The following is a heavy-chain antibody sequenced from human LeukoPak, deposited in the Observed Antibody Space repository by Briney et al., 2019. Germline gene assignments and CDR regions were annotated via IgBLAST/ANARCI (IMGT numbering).Heavy chain of an antibody. CDR3: AKDGGRYRFDF. D-gene: IGHD3-16*02. V-gene: IGHV3-30*02. CDR1: GFPFNAYN. CDR2: IRNDETEI. J-gene: IGHJ4*02. Sequence: GGSLRLSCTAPGFPFNAYNIHWIRQSPGSGLEWVSFIRNDETEIHYADFAKGRFTISRDGSKNSVYLQMNSLRPDDTALYYCAKDGGRYRFDFWGQGTTVTVSS.